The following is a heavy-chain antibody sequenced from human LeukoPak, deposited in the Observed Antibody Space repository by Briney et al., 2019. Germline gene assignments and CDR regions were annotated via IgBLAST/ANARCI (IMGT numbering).Heavy chain of an antibody. CDR1: GGSFSGYY. V-gene: IGHV4-34*01. CDR3: ARDIYSSSGVGY. J-gene: IGHJ4*02. CDR2: NYSGST. D-gene: IGHD6-13*01. Sequence: SETLSLTCAVYGGSFSGYYWSWIRQPPGKGLEWIGTNYSGSTYYNPSLKSRVTISVDTSKNQFSLKLSSVTAADTAVYYCARDIYSSSGVGYWGQGTLVTVSS.